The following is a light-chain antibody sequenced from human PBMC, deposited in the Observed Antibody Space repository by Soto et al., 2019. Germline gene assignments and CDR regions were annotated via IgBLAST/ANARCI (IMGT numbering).Light chain of an antibody. CDR2: RNN. CDR3: AAWDVSHSGYV. Sequence: QSVLTQPPSASGTPGQRVTISCSGSSSNIGSNYVYWYQQLPGTAPKLLIYRNNQRPSGVPDRFSGSKSGTSASLAISGLRSEDEADSYCAAWDVSHSGYVFGTVTKVTVL. J-gene: IGLJ1*01. V-gene: IGLV1-47*01. CDR1: SSNIGSNY.